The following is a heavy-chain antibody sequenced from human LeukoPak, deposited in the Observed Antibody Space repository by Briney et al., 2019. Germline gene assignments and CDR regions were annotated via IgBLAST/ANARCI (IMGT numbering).Heavy chain of an antibody. CDR3: AKEGAYSGSGSYIGHHMDV. CDR1: GFAFSTYG. J-gene: IGHJ6*03. D-gene: IGHD3-10*01. Sequence: PGGSLRLSCAASGFAFSTYGMHWVRQAPGKGLEWVTFIRYDGSNKFYADSVKGRFTISRDNSKNTLYLQMNSLRTEDTAVYYCAKEGAYSGSGSYIGHHMDVWDKGTTVTV. V-gene: IGHV3-30*02. CDR2: IRYDGSNK.